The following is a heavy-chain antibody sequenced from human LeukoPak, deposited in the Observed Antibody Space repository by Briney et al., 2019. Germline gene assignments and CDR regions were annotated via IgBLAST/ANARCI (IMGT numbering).Heavy chain of an antibody. CDR2: ISYDGSNK. CDR3: ARDLDVVVPAAMGSPRLGMGAAFDI. Sequence: PGGSLRLSCAASGFTFSAYGMHWVRQAPGKGLEWVAVISYDGSNKYYADSVKGRFTISRDNSKNTLYLQMNSLRAEDTAVYYCARDLDVVVPAAMGSPRLGMGAAFDIWGQGTMVTVSS. V-gene: IGHV3-30*19. CDR1: GFTFSAYG. J-gene: IGHJ3*02. D-gene: IGHD2-2*01.